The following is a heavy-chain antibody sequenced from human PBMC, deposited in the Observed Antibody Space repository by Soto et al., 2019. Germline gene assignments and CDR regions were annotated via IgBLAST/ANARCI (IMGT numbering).Heavy chain of an antibody. CDR2: IWYDGSNK. J-gene: IGHJ4*02. CDR3: ARDHSSSWALDY. V-gene: IGHV3-33*01. CDR1: GFTFSSYG. D-gene: IGHD6-13*01. Sequence: QVQLVESGGGVVQPGRSLRLSCAASGFTFSSYGMHWVRQAPGKGLEWVAVIWYDGSNKYYADSVKGRFTISRDKSKNTLYLHMNSLRAEDTAVYYCARDHSSSWALDYGGKGTLFTVSS.